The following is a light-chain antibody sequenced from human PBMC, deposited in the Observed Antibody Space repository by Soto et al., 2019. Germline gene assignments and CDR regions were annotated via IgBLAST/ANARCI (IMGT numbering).Light chain of an antibody. CDR2: GAS. J-gene: IGKJ1*01. Sequence: EIVLTQSPGTLSLSPGERATLSCRASQSVSSSYLAWYQQKPGQAPRLLIYGASSRATGIPDRFSGSGSGTDVTLTISRLEPEDFAVYYCQQYGSSPVTFGQGTRWIS. CDR3: QQYGSSPVT. V-gene: IGKV3-20*01. CDR1: QSVSSSY.